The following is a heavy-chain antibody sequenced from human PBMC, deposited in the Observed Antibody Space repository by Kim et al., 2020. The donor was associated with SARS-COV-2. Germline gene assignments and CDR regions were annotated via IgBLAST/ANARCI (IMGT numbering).Heavy chain of an antibody. J-gene: IGHJ6*02. Sequence: GGSLRLSCAASGFTFSSYGMHWVRQAPGKGLEWVAVISYDGSNKYYADSVKGRFTISRDNSKNTLYLQMNSLRAEDTAVYYCAKDLITGYSSSWYPVYYYYGMDVWGQGTTVTVSS. CDR2: ISYDGSNK. CDR3: AKDLITGYSSSWYPVYYYYGMDV. D-gene: IGHD6-13*01. CDR1: GFTFSSYG. V-gene: IGHV3-30*18.